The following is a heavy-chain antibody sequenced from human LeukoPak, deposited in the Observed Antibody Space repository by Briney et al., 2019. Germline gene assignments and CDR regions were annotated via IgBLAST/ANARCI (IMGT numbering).Heavy chain of an antibody. D-gene: IGHD3-10*01. V-gene: IGHV3-69-1*01. CDR3: ARYYFGSGNYRTFDR. J-gene: IGHJ4*02. CDR2: ISNTGVT. Sequence: PGGSLRLSCAASGFILSDFTMNWVRQAPGKGLERVSTISNTGVTHYADSVKGRFTISRDSAKNSQYLQIYSLRDEDTAVYYCARYYFGSGNYRTFDRWGQGTLVIVSS. CDR1: GFILSDFT.